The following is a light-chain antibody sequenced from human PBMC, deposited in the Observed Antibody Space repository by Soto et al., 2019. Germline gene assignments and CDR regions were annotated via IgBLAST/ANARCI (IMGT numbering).Light chain of an antibody. CDR2: DVS. V-gene: IGLV2-14*01. CDR3: SSYTSSSTLDV. CDR1: SSDVGGYNY. Sequence: QSLLAQPASVSGSPGQSSTLSCTGTSSDVGGYNYVSWYQQHPGKAPKLMIYDVSNRPSGVSNRFSGSKSGNTASLTISGLQAEDEADYYCSSYTSSSTLDVFGTGTKVTVL. J-gene: IGLJ1*01.